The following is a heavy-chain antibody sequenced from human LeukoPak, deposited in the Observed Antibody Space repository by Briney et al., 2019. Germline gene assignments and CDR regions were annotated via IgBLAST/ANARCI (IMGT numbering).Heavy chain of an antibody. CDR1: GFTFSSFA. Sequence: GGSLRLSCTASGFTFSSFAMGWVRQAPGKGLDWVSTLSGSDASTYYVDSVKGRFTISRDNSKNTLYLQMSSLTADDTAVYYCAKAVAGFSNWFDSWGQGTLLTVSS. CDR2: LSGSDAST. D-gene: IGHD6-19*01. V-gene: IGHV3-23*01. J-gene: IGHJ5*01. CDR3: AKAVAGFSNWFDS.